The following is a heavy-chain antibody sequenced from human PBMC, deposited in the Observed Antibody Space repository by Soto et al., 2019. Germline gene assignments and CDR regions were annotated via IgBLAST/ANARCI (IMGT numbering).Heavy chain of an antibody. CDR1: GFTFSSYA. D-gene: IGHD2-2*01. J-gene: IGHJ4*02. V-gene: IGHV3-23*01. CDR2: ISGSGGST. CDR3: AKGRGYCTSTSCYVGSDY. Sequence: EVQLLESGGGLVQPGGSLRLSCAASGFTFSSYAMSWVRQPQGKGLEWVPPISGSGGSTYYADSVKGRFTISRDNSKNTLYLQMNSLRAEDTAVYYCAKGRGYCTSTSCYVGSDYWGQGTLVTVSS.